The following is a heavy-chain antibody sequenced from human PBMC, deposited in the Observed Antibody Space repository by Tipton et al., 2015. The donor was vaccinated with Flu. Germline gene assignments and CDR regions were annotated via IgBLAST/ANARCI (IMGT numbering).Heavy chain of an antibody. D-gene: IGHD3-10*01. CDR2: IYYSGST. V-gene: IGHV4-31*03. CDR3: ARDQGFGGGLTYDYYAMDV. J-gene: IGHJ6*02. Sequence: TLSLTCTVSGGSIGSGGDYWSWIRQHPGKGLEWIGSIYYSGSTYYNPSLGSRLSISVDTSKNQFSLKLISMTAADAAVYYCARDQGFGGGLTYDYYAMDVWGQGTTVTVSS. CDR1: GGSIGSGGDY.